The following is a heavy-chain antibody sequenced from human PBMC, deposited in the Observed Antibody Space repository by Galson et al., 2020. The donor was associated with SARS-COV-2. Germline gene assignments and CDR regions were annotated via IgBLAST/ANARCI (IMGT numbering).Heavy chain of an antibody. CDR1: GGSIISGAYY. J-gene: IGHJ4*02. V-gene: IGHV4-61*02. CDR3: ARESRWDLYFDF. Sequence: SETLSLTCTVSGGSIISGAYYWSWIRQPAGKGLEWIGRIYTTTGCTNYNPSLKSRVTISVDTSKNQFSLRLTSVTAAATAVYYCARESRWDLYFDFWGQGTLVTVSA. D-gene: IGHD1-26*01. CDR2: IYTTTGCT.